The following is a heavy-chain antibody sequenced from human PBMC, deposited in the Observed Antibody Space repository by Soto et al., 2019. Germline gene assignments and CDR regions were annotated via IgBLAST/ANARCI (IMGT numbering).Heavy chain of an antibody. CDR2: SRYKAHNYSP. V-gene: IGHV3-72*01. D-gene: IGHD3-16*01. J-gene: IGHJ4*02. CDR1: GFDFRHHH. CDR3: VCWLWGIGH. Sequence: EVQLVESGGGLVQPGGSLRLSCAVSGFDFRHHHMDWVRQAPGKGLEWVGRSRYKAHNYSPDYAASAKGRFTISRDESKSTLNLQMSSLRTEDSAVFYCVCWLWGIGHWGQGTLVTVSP.